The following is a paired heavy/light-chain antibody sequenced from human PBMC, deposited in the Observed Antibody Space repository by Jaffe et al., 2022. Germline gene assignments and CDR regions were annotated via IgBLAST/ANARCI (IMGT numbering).Heavy chain of an antibody. Sequence: QVQPAQSGAEVKKPGASVKVSCKASEDTFSNYYIHWVRQAPGQGLEWMGIINPRDDTKSFAPKFQGRLTMTRDTSTTTVDMELSSLRSEDTAVYYCGQTAGYSQNSYPRGFDSWGQGTLVTVSS. V-gene: IGHV1-46*01. CDR2: INPRDDTK. CDR3: GQTAGYSQNSYPRGFDS. CDR1: EDTFSNYY. D-gene: IGHD1-26*01. J-gene: IGHJ5*01.
Light chain of an antibody. CDR3: QQYHSYPYT. CDR2: AAS. CDR1: QGISSY. V-gene: IGKV1-16*02. J-gene: IGKJ2*01. Sequence: DIQVTQSPSSLSASVGDRVTITCRASQGISSYLAWFQQKPGKAPKSLIYAASSLQSGVPSKFSGSGSGTDFTLTITSLQPEDFATYYCQQYHSYPYTFGQGTKLEIK.